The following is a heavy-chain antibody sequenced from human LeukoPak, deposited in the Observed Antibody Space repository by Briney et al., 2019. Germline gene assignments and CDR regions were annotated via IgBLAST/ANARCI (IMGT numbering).Heavy chain of an antibody. Sequence: SETLSLTCSVSGGSFSDYYWSWIRQPPGTGLEWIGEINHSGSTNYNPSLKSQVTISLDTSKNQFSLKLSSVTAADTAVYYCARGFDYSRYYGMDVWGQGTTVTVSS. CDR1: GGSFSDYY. CDR3: ARGFDYSRYYGMDV. J-gene: IGHJ6*02. D-gene: IGHD4-11*01. CDR2: INHSGST. V-gene: IGHV4-34*01.